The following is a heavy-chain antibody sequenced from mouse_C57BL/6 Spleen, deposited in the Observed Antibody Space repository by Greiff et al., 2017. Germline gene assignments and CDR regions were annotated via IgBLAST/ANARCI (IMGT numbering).Heavy chain of an antibody. J-gene: IGHJ2*01. Sequence: VHLVESGAELARPGASVKLSCKASGYTFTSYGISWVKQSTGQGLEWIGEIYPRSGNTYYNAKFKGKATLTADKSSSTAYMELRSLTSEDSAVDFCARHDGYYFDYWGQGTTLTVSS. CDR1: GYTFTSYG. V-gene: IGHV1-81*01. D-gene: IGHD2-3*01. CDR2: IYPRSGNT. CDR3: ARHDGYYFDY.